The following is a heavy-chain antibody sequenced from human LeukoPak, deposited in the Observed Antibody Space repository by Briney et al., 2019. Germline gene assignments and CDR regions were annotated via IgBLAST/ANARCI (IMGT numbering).Heavy chain of an antibody. D-gene: IGHD2-15*01. CDR3: AREVRGGGTLGY. V-gene: IGHV4-59*01. J-gene: IGHJ4*02. CDR1: GGSISSYS. CDR2: IYYSGST. Sequence: PSETLSLTCTVSGGSISSYSWNWIRQPPGKGLEWIGYIYYSGSTNYNPSLKSRVTISVDTSKNQFSLKLSSVTAADTAVYYCAREVRGGGTLGYWGQGTLVTVSS.